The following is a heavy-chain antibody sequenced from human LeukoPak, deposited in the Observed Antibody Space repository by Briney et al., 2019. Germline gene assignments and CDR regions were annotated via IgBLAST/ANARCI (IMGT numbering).Heavy chain of an antibody. CDR1: GGSFSGYY. CDR2: INHSGST. J-gene: IGHJ4*02. D-gene: IGHD6-19*01. Sequence: SETLSLTCGVYGGSFSGYYWSWIRQPPGEGLEWIGEINHSGSTNYNPSLKSRVTISVDTSKNQFSLKLSSVTAADTAVYYCARVHYSGCSFWGQGTLVTVSS. V-gene: IGHV4-34*01. CDR3: ARVHYSGCSF.